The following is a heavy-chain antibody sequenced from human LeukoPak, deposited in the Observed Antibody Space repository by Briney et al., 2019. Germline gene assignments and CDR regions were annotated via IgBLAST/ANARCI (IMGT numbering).Heavy chain of an antibody. D-gene: IGHD2-2*01. Sequence: PSETLSLTCTVSGGSVSSGSYYWSWIRQSPGKGLEWIGFIYCSGSTNYNPSLKSRVTISVDTSKNQFSLKLSSVTAADTAVYYCARLVVPAAMGGFGYWGQGTLVTVSS. J-gene: IGHJ4*02. CDR2: IYCSGST. V-gene: IGHV4-61*01. CDR1: GGSVSSGSYY. CDR3: ARLVVPAAMGGFGY.